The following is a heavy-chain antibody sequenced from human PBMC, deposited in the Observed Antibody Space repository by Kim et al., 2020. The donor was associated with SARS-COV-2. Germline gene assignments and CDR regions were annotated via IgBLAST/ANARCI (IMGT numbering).Heavy chain of an antibody. CDR1: GGTFSSYA. D-gene: IGHD6-19*01. Sequence: SVKVSCKASGGTFSSYAISWVRQAPGQGLEWMGRIIPILGIANYAQKFQGRVTITADKSTSTAYMELSSLRSEDTAVYYCARDGSGWDYYYYGMDVWGQGTTVTVSS. CDR2: IIPILGIA. J-gene: IGHJ6*02. V-gene: IGHV1-69*04. CDR3: ARDGSGWDYYYYGMDV.